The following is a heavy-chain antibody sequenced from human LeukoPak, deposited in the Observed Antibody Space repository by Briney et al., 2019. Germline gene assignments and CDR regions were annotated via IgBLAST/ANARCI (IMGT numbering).Heavy chain of an antibody. CDR1: GFTFDDYA. CDR2: ISWNSGSI. D-gene: IGHD6-19*01. Sequence: GGSLRLSCAASGFTFDDYAMHWVRQAPGKGLEWVSGISWNSGSIGYADSVKGRFTISRDNAKNSLYLQMNSLRAEDAALYYCAKDMAPLQWLAFDYWGQGTLVTVSS. CDR3: AKDMAPLQWLAFDY. V-gene: IGHV3-9*01. J-gene: IGHJ4*02.